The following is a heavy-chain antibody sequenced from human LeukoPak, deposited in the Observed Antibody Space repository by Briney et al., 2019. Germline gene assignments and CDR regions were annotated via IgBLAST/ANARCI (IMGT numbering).Heavy chain of an antibody. CDR2: INAGNGNT. J-gene: IGHJ6*02. CDR1: GYTFTSYA. CDR3: ARTLHDYGDYPYYYYGMDV. Sequence: ASVKVSCKASGYTFTSYAMHWVRQAPGQRLEWMGWINAGNGNTKYSQKFQGRVTITRDTSASTAYMELSSLRSEDTAVYYCARTLHDYGDYPYYYYGMDVWGQGTTVTVS. V-gene: IGHV1-3*01. D-gene: IGHD4-17*01.